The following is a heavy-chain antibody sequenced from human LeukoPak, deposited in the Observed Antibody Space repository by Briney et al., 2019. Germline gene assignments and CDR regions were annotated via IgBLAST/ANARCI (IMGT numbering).Heavy chain of an antibody. V-gene: IGHV1-8*03. J-gene: IGHJ5*02. CDR2: MNPNSGNT. D-gene: IGHD6-19*01. Sequence: ASVKVSCKASGYTFTSYYMHWVRQATGQGLEWMGWMNPNSGNTGYAQKFQGRVTITRNTSISTAYMELSSLKSEDTAVYYCARDSSGWYHWFDPWGQGTLVTVSS. CDR3: ARDSSGWYHWFDP. CDR1: GYTFTSYY.